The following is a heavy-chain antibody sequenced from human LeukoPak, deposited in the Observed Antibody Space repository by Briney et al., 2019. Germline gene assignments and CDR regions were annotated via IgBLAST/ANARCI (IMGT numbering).Heavy chain of an antibody. V-gene: IGHV3-30*02. Sequence: GGSLRLSCAASGFTFSSYGMHWVRQAPGKGLEWVAFIRYDGSNKYYADSVKGRFTISRDNSKNTLYLQMNSLRAEDTAVYYCAKDGYDFWSGYCFDYWGQGTLVTVSS. CDR1: GFTFSSYG. D-gene: IGHD3-3*01. CDR3: AKDGYDFWSGYCFDY. J-gene: IGHJ4*02. CDR2: IRYDGSNK.